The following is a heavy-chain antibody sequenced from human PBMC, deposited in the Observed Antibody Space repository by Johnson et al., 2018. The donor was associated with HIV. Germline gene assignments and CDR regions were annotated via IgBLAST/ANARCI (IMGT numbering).Heavy chain of an antibody. D-gene: IGHD3-16*01. V-gene: IGHV3-30*02. J-gene: IGHJ3*02. Sequence: QVQLVESGGGLIQPGGSLRLSCAASGFIFSSNYMSWVRQAPGKGLEWVAFIRYDGGNKYYAGSVQGRFTIFRDNSENTLFLQMNRRRAEDTAVYYCAKDRTNWGYDAFDIWGQGTMVTVSS. CDR2: IRYDGGNK. CDR1: GFIFSSNY. CDR3: AKDRTNWGYDAFDI.